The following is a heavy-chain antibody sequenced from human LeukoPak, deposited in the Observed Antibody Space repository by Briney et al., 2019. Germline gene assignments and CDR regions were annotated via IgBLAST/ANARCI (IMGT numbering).Heavy chain of an antibody. CDR1: GFTFSSYA. D-gene: IGHD5-24*01. J-gene: IGHJ3*02. CDR2: ISGSGGST. CDR3: AKVETARSDGPDDAFDI. Sequence: GGSLTLSCPASGFTFSSYAMSWVRQAPGKVMEWVSAISGSGGSTYYADSVKGRFTICRDNSKNTLYLQMNSLRAEDTAVYYCAKVETARSDGPDDAFDIWGQGTMVTVSS. V-gene: IGHV3-23*01.